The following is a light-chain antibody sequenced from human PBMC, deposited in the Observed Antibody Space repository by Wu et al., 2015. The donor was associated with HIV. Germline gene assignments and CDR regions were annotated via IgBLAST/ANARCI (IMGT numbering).Light chain of an antibody. CDR1: QNVGSSF. J-gene: IGKJ1*01. CDR3: QQYRSSLWT. CDR2: GTF. Sequence: EIVLTQSPGTLSLSPGDRATLSCRASQNVGSSFFAWYRQRPGQSPRLVIYGTFNRATGIPDRFRGSGSGTDFTLTISRLEPEDFAVYYCQQYRSSLWTFGQGTRVELK. V-gene: IGKV3-20*01.